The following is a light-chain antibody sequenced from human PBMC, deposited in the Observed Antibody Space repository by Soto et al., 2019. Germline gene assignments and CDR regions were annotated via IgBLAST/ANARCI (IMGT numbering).Light chain of an antibody. Sequence: ELALTQSSGPLSLSPGERSTLSCRASQSVSSSDLAWSQQKSGRAPSXXIYGASSRATGIPDRFSAIMCGTAGIITLRRRETADGLVYDGQQYDSPHWTFGQGTKVEIK. V-gene: IGKV3-20*01. CDR2: GAS. CDR1: QSVSSSD. J-gene: IGKJ1*01. CDR3: QQYDSPHWT.